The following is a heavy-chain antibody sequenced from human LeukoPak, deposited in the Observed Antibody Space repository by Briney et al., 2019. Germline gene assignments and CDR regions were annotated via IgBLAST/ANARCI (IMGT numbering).Heavy chain of an antibody. D-gene: IGHD2-8*02. CDR2: IWSDGSEI. V-gene: IGHV3-33*01. CDR3: VRSFTHWWWFDP. J-gene: IGHJ5*02. Sequence: PGGSLILSCAASGFTFSSYGMHWGRRAPAKGLEWVAVIWSDGSEIHYADSEEGRFTISRDNSENMMYLQMNNLRAEDTAVYYCVRSFTHWWWFDPWGQGTLVTVSS. CDR1: GFTFSSYG.